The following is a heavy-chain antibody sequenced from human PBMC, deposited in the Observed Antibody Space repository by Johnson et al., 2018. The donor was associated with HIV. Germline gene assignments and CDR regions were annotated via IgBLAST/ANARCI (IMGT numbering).Heavy chain of an antibody. Sequence: QMQLVESGGGVVQPGRSLRLSCAASGFTFSSYAMHWVRQTPGKGLEWVAVISYDGSNKYYADSVKGRFTISRDNSKNTMYLQMNSLRAEDKAVSYCARESDSSGYYSDAFDIWGQGTMVTVSS. CDR3: ARESDSSGYYSDAFDI. D-gene: IGHD3-22*01. CDR1: GFTFSSYA. V-gene: IGHV3-30*14. CDR2: ISYDGSNK. J-gene: IGHJ3*02.